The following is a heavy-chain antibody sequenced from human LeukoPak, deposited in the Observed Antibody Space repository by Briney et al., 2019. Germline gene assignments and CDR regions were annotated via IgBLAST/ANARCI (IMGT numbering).Heavy chain of an antibody. CDR1: GYSFSNYW. CDR3: ARRQPLLAYCGGDCYNDAFDI. V-gene: IGHV5-51*01. D-gene: IGHD2-21*02. J-gene: IGHJ3*02. Sequence: GESLKIPCKGSGYSFSNYWIAWVRQMPGKGLEWMGIIYPGDSDTRYSPSFQGQVTISADKSISTAYLQWSSLKASDTAMYYCARRQPLLAYCGGDCYNDAFDIWGQGTMVTVSS. CDR2: IYPGDSDT.